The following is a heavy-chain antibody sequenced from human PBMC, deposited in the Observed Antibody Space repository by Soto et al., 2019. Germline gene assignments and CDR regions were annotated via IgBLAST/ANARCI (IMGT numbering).Heavy chain of an antibody. Sequence: SETLSLTXTVSGGSISSSSYYWGWIRQPPGKGLEWIGSIYYSGSTYYNPSLKSRVTISVDTSKNQFSLKLSSVTAADTAVYYCATLGNGMDVWGQGTTVTVSS. CDR3: ATLGNGMDV. V-gene: IGHV4-39*01. CDR1: GGSISSSSYY. J-gene: IGHJ6*02. D-gene: IGHD1-26*01. CDR2: IYYSGST.